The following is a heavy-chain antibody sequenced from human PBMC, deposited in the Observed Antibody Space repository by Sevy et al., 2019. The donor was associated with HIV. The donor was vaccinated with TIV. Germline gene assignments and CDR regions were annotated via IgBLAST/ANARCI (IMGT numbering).Heavy chain of an antibody. CDR2: ISGSGGST. CDR1: GFTFSSYA. CDR3: AKDGDSYGYFGWFDP. J-gene: IGHJ5*02. D-gene: IGHD5-18*01. V-gene: IGHV3-23*01. Sequence: GGSLRLSCAASGFTFSSYAMSWVRQAPGKGLEWVSAISGSGGSTYYADSVKGRFTISRDNSKNTLYLQMNSLRAEDTAVYYCAKDGDSYGYFGWFDPWGQGTLVTVSS.